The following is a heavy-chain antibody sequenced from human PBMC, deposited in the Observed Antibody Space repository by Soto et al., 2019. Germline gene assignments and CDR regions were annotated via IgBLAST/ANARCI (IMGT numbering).Heavy chain of an antibody. V-gene: IGHV4-59*01. J-gene: IGHJ4*02. CDR1: GGSINNYY. Sequence: PSETLSLTCTVSGGSINNYYWSWIRQPPGKGLEWIGYIYSSGSTNYNPSLKSRVTFSVDTSKNQFSLKLTSVTAADTAIYYCARESWLDFWGQGTLVTVSS. CDR3: ARESWLDF. CDR2: IYSSGST.